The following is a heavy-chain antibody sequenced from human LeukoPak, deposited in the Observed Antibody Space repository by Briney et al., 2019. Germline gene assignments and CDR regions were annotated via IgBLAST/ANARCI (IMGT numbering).Heavy chain of an antibody. D-gene: IGHD2-2*01. CDR2: ISYDGSNK. V-gene: IGHV3-30*03. CDR3: ARDIVVPASGIYYFDY. CDR1: GFTFSSYG. Sequence: PGGSLRLCCAASGFTFSSYGMHWVRQAPGKGLEWVVVISYDGSNKYYADSVKGRFTISRDNSKNTLYLQMNSLRAEDTAVYYCARDIVVPASGIYYFDYXGQXTLXXVSS. J-gene: IGHJ4*02.